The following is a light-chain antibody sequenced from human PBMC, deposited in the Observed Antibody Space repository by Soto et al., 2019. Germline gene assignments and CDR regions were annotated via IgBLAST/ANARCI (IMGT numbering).Light chain of an antibody. V-gene: IGLV2-8*01. CDR3: CSYAGSYTPWV. J-gene: IGLJ1*01. Sequence: QSVLTQPPSASGSPGQSVTISCTGTSSDVGGYNYVSWYQQHPGKAPKLMIYEVSKRPSGVPDRFSGSKSGNTASLTISGLQAEDEADYYCCSYAGSYTPWVFVTGTKVT. CDR2: EVS. CDR1: SSDVGGYNY.